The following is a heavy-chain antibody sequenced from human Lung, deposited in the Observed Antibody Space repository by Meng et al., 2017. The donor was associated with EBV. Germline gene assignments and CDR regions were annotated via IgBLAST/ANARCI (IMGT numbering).Heavy chain of an antibody. V-gene: IGHV6-1*01. CDR3: ARGATSVFDL. CDR1: GDSVSSSSAA. J-gene: IGHJ2*01. CDR2: TYYKSKWYN. Sequence: QLQQTGPGLLKPPQSLPLPCFISGDSVSSSSAAWTWIRRYPSRGLEWLGRTYYKSKWYNDYAVFVKSRITINPDTSKNQFSLQLNSVTPEATAVYYCARGATSVFDLWGRGTLVTVSS.